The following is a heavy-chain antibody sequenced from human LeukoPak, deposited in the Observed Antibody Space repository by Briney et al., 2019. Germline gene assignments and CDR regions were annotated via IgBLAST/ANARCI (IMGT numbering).Heavy chain of an antibody. D-gene: IGHD2-2*01. V-gene: IGHV3-23*01. CDR1: GFTFSTYA. CDR3: AKNQALSLSSSRALDY. Sequence: GGSLRLSCVASGFTFSTYALSWVRQAPGKGLEWVSAISSSGGSPYYADSVNGRFTISRDNSKNTLYLQMNSLRAEDTALYYCAKNQALSLSSSRALDYWGQGTLVTVSS. CDR2: ISSSGGSP. J-gene: IGHJ4*02.